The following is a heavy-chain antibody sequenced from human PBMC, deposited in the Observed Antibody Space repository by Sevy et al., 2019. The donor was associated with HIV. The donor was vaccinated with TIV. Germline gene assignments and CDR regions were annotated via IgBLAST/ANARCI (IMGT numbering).Heavy chain of an antibody. CDR1: GFTFNTYT. Sequence: GGSLRLSCSASGFTFNTYTMNWVRQAPGKGLEWVSSISSTSNYIYYADSLKGRFTISRDNARNSLYLQMSSLRAEDTAVYYCARPYGSGSLKAFDIWGQGTMVTVSS. CDR3: ARPYGSGSLKAFDI. D-gene: IGHD3-10*01. CDR2: ISSTSNYI. V-gene: IGHV3-21*04. J-gene: IGHJ3*02.